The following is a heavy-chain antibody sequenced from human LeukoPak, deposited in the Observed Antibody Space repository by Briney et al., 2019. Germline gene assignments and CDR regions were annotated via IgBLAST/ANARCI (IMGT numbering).Heavy chain of an antibody. D-gene: IGHD3-22*01. V-gene: IGHV3-48*02. J-gene: IGHJ4*02. CDR1: GFTFSRYA. CDR3: ARDYYDSSGYYAGFGY. CDR2: ITSSSDTI. Sequence: GSLRLSCAASGFTFSRYAMNWVRQAPGKGLEWVSYITSSSDTIYYADSVKGRSTISRDNAKNSLYLQMNSLRDEDTAVYYCARDYYDSSGYYAGFGYWGQGTLVTVSS.